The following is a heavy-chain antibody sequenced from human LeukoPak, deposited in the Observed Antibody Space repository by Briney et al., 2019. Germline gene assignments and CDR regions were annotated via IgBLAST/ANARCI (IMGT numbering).Heavy chain of an antibody. CDR3: ASKAYKKAAAGTDYYYYMDV. V-gene: IGHV4-34*01. CDR2: INHSGST. CDR1: GGSFSGYY. J-gene: IGHJ6*03. Sequence: SETLSLTCAVYGGSFSGYYWSWIRQPPGKGLEWIGEINHSGSTNYNPSLKSRVTISVDMSKNQFSLKLSSVTAADTAVYYCASKAYKKAAAGTDYYYYMDVWGKGTTVTVSS. D-gene: IGHD6-13*01.